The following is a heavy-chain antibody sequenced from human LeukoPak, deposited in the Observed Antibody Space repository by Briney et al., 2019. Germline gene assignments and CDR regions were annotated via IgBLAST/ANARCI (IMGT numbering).Heavy chain of an antibody. D-gene: IGHD1/OR15-1a*01. Sequence: SQTLSLTCAISGDSVSSNSVAWIWIRQSPSRGLEWLGRTYYRSKWYNDYAVSVESRITINSDTSKNQFSLQLNSVTPEDTAVYYCARNYWREQLYYFDYWGQGTLVTVPS. J-gene: IGHJ4*02. V-gene: IGHV6-1*01. CDR3: ARNYWREQLYYFDY. CDR1: GDSVSSNSVA. CDR2: TYYRSKWYN.